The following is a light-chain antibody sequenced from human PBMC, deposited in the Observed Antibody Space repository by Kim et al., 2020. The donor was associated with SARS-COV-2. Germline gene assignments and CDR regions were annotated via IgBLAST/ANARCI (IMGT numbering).Light chain of an antibody. J-gene: IGKJ3*01. Sequence: ASTGDRVTLTCRASQGISCYLAWYQQKPGQAPKLLIYAASTLQSGAPPRFSGSGSGTDFTLTISCLQSEDFATYYCQQYYSYPFTFGPGTKVDIK. CDR2: AAS. V-gene: IGKV1-8*01. CDR3: QQYYSYPFT. CDR1: QGISCY.